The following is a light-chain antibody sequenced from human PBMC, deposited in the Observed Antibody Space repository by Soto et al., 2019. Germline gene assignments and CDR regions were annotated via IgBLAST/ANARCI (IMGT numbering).Light chain of an antibody. Sequence: QSVLTQPASVSGSPGQSITISCTGTSSDVGGYNYVSWYQQHPGKAPKLMIYDVSNRPSGVSNRFSGSKSGNTASLTISGLKAEDEADYYCSSYKSSSTQVVFGGGTQLTVL. CDR3: SSYKSSSTQVV. CDR2: DVS. V-gene: IGLV2-14*01. CDR1: SSDVGGYNY. J-gene: IGLJ2*01.